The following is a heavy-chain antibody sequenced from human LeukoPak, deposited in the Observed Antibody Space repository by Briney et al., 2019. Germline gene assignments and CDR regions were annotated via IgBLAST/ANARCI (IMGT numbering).Heavy chain of an antibody. CDR3: TRGVQRGYDPYYFDY. Sequence: GGSLRLSCTASGFTFGDYAMSWFRKAPGKGLEWVGFIRSKAYGGTTEYAASVKGRFTISRDDSKSIAYLQMNSLKTEDIAVYYCTRGVQRGYDPYYFDYWGQGTLVTVSS. D-gene: IGHD5-12*01. J-gene: IGHJ4*02. CDR1: GFTFGDYA. CDR2: IRSKAYGGTT. V-gene: IGHV3-49*03.